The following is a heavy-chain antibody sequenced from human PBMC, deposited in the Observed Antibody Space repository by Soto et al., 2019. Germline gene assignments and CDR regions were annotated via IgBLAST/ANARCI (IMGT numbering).Heavy chain of an antibody. CDR2: ISSRSDI. Sequence: PGGSLRLSCVGSGFTFSTYSINWVRQAPRKGLEWVSSISSRSDIYYADSVKGRFTISRDNAKNSVSLQMNSLRAEDTAVYYCAREYTAWPLAYGLDVWGQGTTVTVSS. J-gene: IGHJ6*02. D-gene: IGHD2-2*02. V-gene: IGHV3-21*01. CDR3: AREYTAWPLAYGLDV. CDR1: GFTFSTYS.